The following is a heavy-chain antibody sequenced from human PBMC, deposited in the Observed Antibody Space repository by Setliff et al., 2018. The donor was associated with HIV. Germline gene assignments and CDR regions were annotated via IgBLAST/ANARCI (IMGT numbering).Heavy chain of an antibody. D-gene: IGHD2-15*01. CDR2: IYISRST. J-gene: IGHJ5*02. V-gene: IGHV4-61*09. Sequence: SETLSLTCTVSGGSVNSQSDYWTWIRQPAGKGLEWLGHIYISRSTNYNPSFKGRVAMSVDRSKNQFSLKLSSVTAADTAVYYCVRHHDSDFSGDPDWFDPWGQGILVTVSS. CDR3: VRHHDSDFSGDPDWFDP. CDR1: GGSVNSQSDY.